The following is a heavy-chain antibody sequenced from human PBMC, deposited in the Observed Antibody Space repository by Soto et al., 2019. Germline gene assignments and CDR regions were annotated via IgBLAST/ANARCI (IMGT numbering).Heavy chain of an antibody. V-gene: IGHV3-30*18. J-gene: IGHJ4*02. CDR2: ISYDGSSK. CDR3: AKKPVVAVAGTPPLGHFDY. CDR1: GFTFSSYG. D-gene: IGHD6-19*01. Sequence: PGESLKISCAASGFTFSSYGMHWVRQAPGKGLEWVAVISYDGSSKYYADSVKGRFTISRDNSKNTLYLQMNSLRAEDTAVYYWAKKPVVAVAGTPPLGHFDYGGRETLVTVSS.